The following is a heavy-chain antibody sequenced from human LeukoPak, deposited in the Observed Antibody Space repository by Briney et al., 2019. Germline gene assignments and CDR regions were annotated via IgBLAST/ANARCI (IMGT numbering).Heavy chain of an antibody. V-gene: IGHV1-46*01. J-gene: IGHJ5*02. Sequence: ASVKVSCKASGYTFTSYYMHWVRQAPGQGLEWMGIINPSGGSTSYAQKFQGRVTMTRDTSISTAYMELSRLRSDDTAVYYCARQLRSNWFDPWGQGTLVTVSS. D-gene: IGHD2-2*01. CDR3: ARQLRSNWFDP. CDR2: INPSGGST. CDR1: GYTFTSYY.